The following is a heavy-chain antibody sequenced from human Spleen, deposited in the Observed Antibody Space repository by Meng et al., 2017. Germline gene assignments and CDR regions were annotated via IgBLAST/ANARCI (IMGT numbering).Heavy chain of an antibody. CDR1: GFTFSSYW. V-gene: IGHV3-74*01. D-gene: IGHD2-15*01. CDR3: ARDVAGRGGE. CDR2: INTDGTTT. Sequence: GGSLRLSCAASGFTFSSYWMHWVRQAPGKGLGVVSRINTDGTTTTYADSVKGRFTIYRDNAKNTLYLQMNSLRGEDTTVYYCARDVAGRGGEGGQGTLVTVSS. J-gene: IGHJ4*02.